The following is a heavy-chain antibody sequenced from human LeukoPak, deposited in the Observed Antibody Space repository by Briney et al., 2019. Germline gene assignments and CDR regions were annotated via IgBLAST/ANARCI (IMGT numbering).Heavy chain of an antibody. CDR2: IYYSGST. J-gene: IGHJ4*02. CDR1: GGSISSGGYS. CDR3: ARAIPYYFDY. Sequence: SQTLSLTCTVSGGSISSGGYSWSWSRQHPGKGLEWIGYIYYSGSTYYNPSLKSRVTISVDTSKNQFSLRLSSVTAADTAVYYCARAIPYYFDYWGQGTLVTVSS. V-gene: IGHV4-31*03. D-gene: IGHD2-2*02.